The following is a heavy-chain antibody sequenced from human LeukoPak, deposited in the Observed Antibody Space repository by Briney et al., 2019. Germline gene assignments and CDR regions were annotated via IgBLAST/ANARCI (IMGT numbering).Heavy chain of an antibody. CDR2: IKQDGSEK. J-gene: IGHJ5*02. D-gene: IGHD6-19*01. CDR3: ARAGYSSGWYGNWFDP. Sequence: GGSLRLSCAASGFTFSSYWMSWVRQAPGKGLEWVANIKQDGSEKYYVDSVKGRFTISRDNAKNSLYLQMNSLRAEDTVVYYCARAGYSSGWYGNWFDPWGQGTLVTVSS. V-gene: IGHV3-7*01. CDR1: GFTFSSYW.